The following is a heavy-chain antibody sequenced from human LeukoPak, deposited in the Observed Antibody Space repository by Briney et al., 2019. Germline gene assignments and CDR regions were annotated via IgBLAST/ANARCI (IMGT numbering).Heavy chain of an antibody. CDR1: GFTFSSYG. J-gene: IGHJ4*02. D-gene: IGHD5-12*01. CDR3: AKDLKRRDGYKLDY. CDR2: ISYDGSNK. V-gene: IGHV3-30*18. Sequence: GGSLRLSCAASGFTFSSYGMHWVRQAPGKGLEWVAVISYDGSNKYYADFVKGRFTISRDNSKNTLYLQMNSLRAEDTAVYYCAKDLKRRDGYKLDYWGQGTLVTVSS.